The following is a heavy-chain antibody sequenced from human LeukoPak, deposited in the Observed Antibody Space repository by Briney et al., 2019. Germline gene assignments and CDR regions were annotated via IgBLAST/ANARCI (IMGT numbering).Heavy chain of an antibody. J-gene: IGHJ4*02. D-gene: IGHD3-16*01. CDR1: GFTFSSYG. CDR3: ARVISTFGGEEDDY. V-gene: IGHV3-30*03. CDR2: ISYDGSNK. Sequence: GGSLRLSCAASGFTFSSYGMHWVRQAPGKGLEWVAVISYDGSNKYYADSVKGRFTISRDNSKNTLYLQMNSLRSEDTAVYYCARVISTFGGEEDDYWGQGTLVTVSS.